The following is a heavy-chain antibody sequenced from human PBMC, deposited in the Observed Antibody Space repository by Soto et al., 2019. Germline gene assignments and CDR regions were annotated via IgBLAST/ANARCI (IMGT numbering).Heavy chain of an antibody. CDR2: IYYSGST. J-gene: IGHJ4*02. Sequence: QLQLQESGPGLVKPSETLSLTCTVSGGSISSSSYYWGWIRQPPGKGLEWIGSIYYSGSTYYNPSLKSRVTISVDTSKNQFSLKLSSVTAADTAVYYCAREVGESGADMDYWGQGTLVTVSS. CDR3: AREVGESGADMDY. V-gene: IGHV4-39*02. CDR1: GGSISSSSYY. D-gene: IGHD3-10*01.